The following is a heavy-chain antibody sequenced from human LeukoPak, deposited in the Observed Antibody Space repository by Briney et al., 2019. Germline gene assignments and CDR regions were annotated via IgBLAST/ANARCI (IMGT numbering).Heavy chain of an antibody. J-gene: IGHJ3*02. Sequence: GASVKVSCKASGYTFTSYGVSWVRQAPGQGLEWMGWISAYNGNTNYARKFQGRVTMTTDTSTSTAYMELRSLRSDDTAVYYCARDRQYYYDSSGYFLTPDAFDIWGQGTMVTVSS. CDR2: ISAYNGNT. D-gene: IGHD3-22*01. CDR1: GYTFTSYG. CDR3: ARDRQYYYDSSGYFLTPDAFDI. V-gene: IGHV1-18*01.